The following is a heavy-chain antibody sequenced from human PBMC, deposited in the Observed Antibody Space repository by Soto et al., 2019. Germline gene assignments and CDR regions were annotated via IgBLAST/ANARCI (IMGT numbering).Heavy chain of an antibody. CDR3: ARPVIAGNQNFDY. CDR2: IYYSGST. Sequence: SEALSLTCTVSGGSISSSSYYWGWIRQPPGKGLEWIGSIYYSGSTYYNPSLKSRVTISVDTSKNQFSLKLSSVTAADTAVYYCARPVIAGNQNFDYWGQGTLVTVSS. J-gene: IGHJ4*02. CDR1: GGSISSSSYY. V-gene: IGHV4-39*01. D-gene: IGHD6-13*01.